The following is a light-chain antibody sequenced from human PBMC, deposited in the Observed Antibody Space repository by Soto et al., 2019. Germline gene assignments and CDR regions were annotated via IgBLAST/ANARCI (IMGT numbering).Light chain of an antibody. CDR3: LQRDTFPYT. Sequence: DIQMNQSPSSVSASVGDRVIISCRASHDIDRWLAWFQHKPGKAPKLLISNASSLQSGVPSRFSRSRSGTDFTLNIASLQFEYFATYYCLQRDTFPYTFGHGTKLEIK. V-gene: IGKV1D-12*01. CDR2: NAS. J-gene: IGKJ2*01. CDR1: HDIDRW.